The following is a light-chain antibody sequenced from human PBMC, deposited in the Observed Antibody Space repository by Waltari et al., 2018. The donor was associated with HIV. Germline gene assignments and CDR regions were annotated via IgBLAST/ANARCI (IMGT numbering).Light chain of an antibody. CDR2: DVS. V-gene: IGLV2-11*01. J-gene: IGLJ3*02. CDR3: CSYATRYTWV. CDR1: NSDVGAYKY. Sequence: QSALTQPRSVSGSPGQSVTISCTGTNSDVGAYKYVSWYQQHRGKAPKLMIYDVSKRASGVPDSFAGSKSGDTASLTISGLQAEDEGDYYCCSYATRYTWVFGGGTKLTVL.